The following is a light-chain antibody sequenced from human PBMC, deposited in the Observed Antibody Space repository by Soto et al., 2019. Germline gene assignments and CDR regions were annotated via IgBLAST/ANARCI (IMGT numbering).Light chain of an antibody. CDR2: TAS. CDR1: QDIRSY. CDR3: QQYNSAPRT. Sequence: DIQVTQSPSSLSASVGDRVTITCRASQDIRSYLAWYQQKPGKVPKLLIYTASTLQSGVPSRFSGSESGTDFTLTISSLQPEDVATYYCQQYNSAPRTFGQGTKVDIK. V-gene: IGKV1-27*01. J-gene: IGKJ1*01.